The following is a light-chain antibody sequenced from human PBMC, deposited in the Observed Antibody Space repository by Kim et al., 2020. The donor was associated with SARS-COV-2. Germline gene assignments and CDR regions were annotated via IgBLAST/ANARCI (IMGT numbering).Light chain of an antibody. CDR3: QQYGSSPRT. V-gene: IGKV3-20*01. J-gene: IGKJ1*01. CDR1: QSVSSNY. CDR2: GAS. Sequence: PGESTTLSCGASQSVSSNYLAWYQQKPGQAPRLLIYGASSRATGIPDRFSGSGSGTDFTLTISRLEPEDFAVYYCQQYGSSPRTFGQGTKVDIK.